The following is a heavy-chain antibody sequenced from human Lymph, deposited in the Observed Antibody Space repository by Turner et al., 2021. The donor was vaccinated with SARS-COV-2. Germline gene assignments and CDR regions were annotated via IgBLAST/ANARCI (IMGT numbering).Heavy chain of an antibody. D-gene: IGHD2-15*01. CDR1: GFTFRTYG. Sequence: QVQLVESGGGVVQPGRSLRLSCAASGFTFRTYGMRWVRQAPGKGLEWVAVISYDGSNKYYADSVKGRFTISRDNSKNTLYLQMNSLRAEDTAVYYCAKMGGVYCSGGNCYSGRLDYWGQGTLVTVSS. V-gene: IGHV3-30*18. J-gene: IGHJ4*02. CDR2: ISYDGSNK. CDR3: AKMGGVYCSGGNCYSGRLDY.